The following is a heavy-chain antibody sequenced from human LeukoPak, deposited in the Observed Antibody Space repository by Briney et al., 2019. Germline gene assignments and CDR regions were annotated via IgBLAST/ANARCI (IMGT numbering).Heavy chain of an antibody. Sequence: SVTVSFKASGGTFSSSAISWVRQAPGQGLEWMGGIIPIFGTASYAQKFQGRVTITTDESTSTAYMELSSLRSEDTAVYYCATSFVQLWYTPNNCSYYMDVWGKGTTVTVSS. D-gene: IGHD5-18*01. CDR3: ATSFVQLWYTPNNCSYYMDV. J-gene: IGHJ6*03. CDR1: GGTFSSSA. V-gene: IGHV1-69*05. CDR2: IIPIFGTA.